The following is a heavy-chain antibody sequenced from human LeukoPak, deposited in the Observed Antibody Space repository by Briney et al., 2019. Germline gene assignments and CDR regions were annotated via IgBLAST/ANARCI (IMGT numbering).Heavy chain of an antibody. J-gene: IGHJ4*02. D-gene: IGHD1-26*01. CDR2: ITSGFTP. V-gene: IGHV3-23*01. Sequence: GGSLRLSCAASGLTFSNYAMSWFRQAPGKGLEWVSGITSGFTPHYADSVKGRFTISRDTSKNTFHLQMNSLRAEDTAVYYCAKDYSDSRVGDVFLEYWGKGTLVTVSS. CDR3: AKDYSDSRVGDVFLEY. CDR1: GLTFSNYA.